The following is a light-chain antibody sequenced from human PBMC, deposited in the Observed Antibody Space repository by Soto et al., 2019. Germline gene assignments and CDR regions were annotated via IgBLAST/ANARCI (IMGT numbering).Light chain of an antibody. Sequence: EIVMTQSPATLSVSPGERATLSCRASQSGNSNLAWYQQKPRQAPRLLIYGASTRATGIPARFSGSGSGTEFTLTISSLQSEDFAVYFCQQYDNWYTFGQGTKLEIK. CDR1: QSGNSN. CDR2: GAS. V-gene: IGKV3-15*01. CDR3: QQYDNWYT. J-gene: IGKJ2*01.